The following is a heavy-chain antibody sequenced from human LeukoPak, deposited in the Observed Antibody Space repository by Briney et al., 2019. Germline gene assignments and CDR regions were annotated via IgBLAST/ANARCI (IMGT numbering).Heavy chain of an antibody. Sequence: SETLSLTCTVSGNSISSGDNYWSWIRQPAGKGLEWIGRIYTSGSTNYNPSLKSRVTISGDTSKNQFSLKLSSVTAADTAVYYCARDISYYYYYMDVWGKGTTVTISS. CDR2: IYTSGST. CDR1: GNSISSGDNY. J-gene: IGHJ6*03. V-gene: IGHV4-61*02. CDR3: ARDISYYYYYMDV.